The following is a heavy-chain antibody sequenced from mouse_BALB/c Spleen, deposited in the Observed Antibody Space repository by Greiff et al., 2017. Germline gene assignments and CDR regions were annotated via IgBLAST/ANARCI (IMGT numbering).Heavy chain of an antibody. Sequence: QVQLQQSGAELVKPGASVKLSCKASGYTFTSYYMYWVKQRPGQGLEWIGEINPSNGGTNFNEKFKSKATLTVDKSSSTAYIHLSSLTSEDSAVSYYTCGYYRDDEGPYYAMDYWGQGTSVTVSS. CDR3: TCGYYRDDEGPYYAMDY. CDR2: INPSNGGT. V-gene: IGHV1S81*02. J-gene: IGHJ4*01. D-gene: IGHD2-14*01. CDR1: GYTFTSYY.